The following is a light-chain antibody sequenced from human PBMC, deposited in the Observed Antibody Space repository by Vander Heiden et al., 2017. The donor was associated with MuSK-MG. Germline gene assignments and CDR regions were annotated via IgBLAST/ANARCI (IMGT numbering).Light chain of an antibody. CDR2: AAS. J-gene: IGKJ1*01. V-gene: IGKV1-39*01. CDR3: QQSVSTPWT. Sequence: DTQMTQSPSSLSAFVGDRVTLTCRASQTIRNYLNWYQQKPGKAPKLLIYAASSLQSGVPSRFSGSGSGTEFTLTINSLQPEDFATYFCQQSVSTPWTFGQGTDVVMK. CDR1: QTIRNY.